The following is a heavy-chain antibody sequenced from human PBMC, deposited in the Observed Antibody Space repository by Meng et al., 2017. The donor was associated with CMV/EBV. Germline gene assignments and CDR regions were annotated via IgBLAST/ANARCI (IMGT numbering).Heavy chain of an antibody. CDR3: ARDWRQLAPLNWFDP. D-gene: IGHD6-13*01. J-gene: IGHJ5*02. Sequence: GSLRLSCTVSGGSISSSSYYWGWIRQPPGKGLEWIGSIYYSGSTYYNPSLKSRVTTSVDTSKNQFSLKLSSVTAADTAVYYCARDWRQLAPLNWFDPWGQGTLVTVSS. CDR2: IYYSGST. CDR1: GGSISSSSYY. V-gene: IGHV4-39*07.